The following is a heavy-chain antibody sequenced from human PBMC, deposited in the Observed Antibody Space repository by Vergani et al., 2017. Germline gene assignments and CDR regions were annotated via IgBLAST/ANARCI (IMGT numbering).Heavy chain of an antibody. Sequence: EGQLVESGGDWVQRGGSLRLSCAASGFISSSYWMSWVRQAPGKGLEWVANVNQDGSEKYYVDSVRGRFTISRDNAKNSIYLQMNSLRAEDTAVYFCVRVPLIRRDSGNYGINNYHGMDVWGQGTTVIVSS. CDR2: VNQDGSEK. D-gene: IGHD3-10*01. V-gene: IGHV3-7*01. J-gene: IGHJ6*02. CDR3: VRVPLIRRDSGNYGINNYHGMDV. CDR1: GFISSSYW.